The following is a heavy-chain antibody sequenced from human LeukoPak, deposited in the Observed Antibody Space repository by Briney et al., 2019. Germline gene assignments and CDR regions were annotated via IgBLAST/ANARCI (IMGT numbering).Heavy chain of an antibody. J-gene: IGHJ4*02. CDR3: TRVIRVLRVGGVFDY. V-gene: IGHV3-49*04. D-gene: IGHD3-16*01. Sequence: PGGSLRLSCTASGFTFGDYAMSWVRQAPGKGLEWVGFIRSKAYGGTTEYAASVKGRFTISRDDSKSIAYLQMNSLKTEDTAVYYCTRVIRVLRVGGVFDYWGQGTLVTVSS. CDR1: GFTFGDYA. CDR2: IRSKAYGGTT.